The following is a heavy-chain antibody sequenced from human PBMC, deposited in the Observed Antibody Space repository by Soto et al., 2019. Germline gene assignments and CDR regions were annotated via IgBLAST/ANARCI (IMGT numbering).Heavy chain of an antibody. CDR1: GGSISSYY. D-gene: IGHD2-8*01. V-gene: IGHV4-59*01. J-gene: IGHJ6*02. CDR3: ARDIMGTNYYYYGMDV. CDR2: IYYSGST. Sequence: QVQLQESGPGLVKTSETLSLTCTVSGGSISSYYWSWIRQPPVNGLEWIGYIYYSGSTNYNPSLKSRVTISVDTSKNQFSLKLSSVTAADTAVYYCARDIMGTNYYYYGMDVWGQGTTVTVSS.